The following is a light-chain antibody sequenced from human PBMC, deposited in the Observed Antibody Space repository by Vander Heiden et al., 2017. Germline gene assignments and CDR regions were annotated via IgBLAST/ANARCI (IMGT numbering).Light chain of an antibody. CDR3: KQYKNGQET. CDR2: GAS. J-gene: IGKJ1*01. CDR1: QSVSSN. Sequence: EIVMTQSPATLSVSPGERATLSCRASQSVSSNLAWYQQKPGQAPRLLIYGASTRATGIPARCSGSGSGTECTRTSRSLKSEDFAVEDGKQYKNGQETFGQGTKVEIK. V-gene: IGKV3-15*01.